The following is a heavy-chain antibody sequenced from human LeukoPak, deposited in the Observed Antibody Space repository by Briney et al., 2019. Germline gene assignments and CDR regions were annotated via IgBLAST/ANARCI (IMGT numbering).Heavy chain of an antibody. CDR3: ARAQVVRGVIMYFDY. Sequence: ASVKVSCKDAGYTFTSYGISWVRQAPGRGLEWMGWISAYNGNTNYAQKLQGRVTMTTDTSTSTAYMELRSLRSDDTAVYYCARAQVVRGVIMYFDYWGQGTLVTVSS. J-gene: IGHJ4*02. D-gene: IGHD3-10*01. CDR2: ISAYNGNT. V-gene: IGHV1-18*01. CDR1: GYTFTSYG.